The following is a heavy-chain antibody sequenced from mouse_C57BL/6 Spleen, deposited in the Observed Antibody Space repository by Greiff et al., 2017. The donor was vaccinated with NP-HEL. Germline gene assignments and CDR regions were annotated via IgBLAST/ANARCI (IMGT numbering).Heavy chain of an antibody. CDR2: ISYDGSN. Sequence: EVKLQESGPGLVKPSQSLSLTCSVTGYSITRGYYWNWIRQFPGNKLEWMGYISYDGSNNYNPSPKNRISITRDTSKNQFFLKLNSVTTEDTATYYCARGSDYDGFAYWGQGTLVTVSA. V-gene: IGHV3-6*01. J-gene: IGHJ3*01. CDR1: GYSITRGYY. D-gene: IGHD2-4*01. CDR3: ARGSDYDGFAY.